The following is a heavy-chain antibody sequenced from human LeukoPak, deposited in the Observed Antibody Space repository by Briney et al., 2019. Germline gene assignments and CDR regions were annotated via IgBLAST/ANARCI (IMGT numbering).Heavy chain of an antibody. CDR1: GGSISSGGYY. CDR3: ARYSSVQAMDV. Sequence: SETLSLTCIVSGGSISSGGYYWSWIRQHPGKGLEWIGYIYYSGSTYYNPSLKSRVTISVDTSKNQFSLKLSSVTAADTAVYYCARYSSVQAMDVWGQGTTVTVS. V-gene: IGHV4-31*03. D-gene: IGHD2-15*01. J-gene: IGHJ6*02. CDR2: IYYSGST.